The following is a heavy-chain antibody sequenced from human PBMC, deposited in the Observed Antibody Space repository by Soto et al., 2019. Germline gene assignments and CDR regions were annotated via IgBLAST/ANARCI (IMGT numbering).Heavy chain of an antibody. V-gene: IGHV4-59*01. Sequence: QVQLQESGPGLVKPSETLSLTCTVSGGSISSYYWSWIRQPPGKGLEWIGYIYYSGSTNYNPSLKSRVTISVDTSKNQFSLKLSSVTAADTAVYYCARGWELYDYWGQGTLVTGSS. J-gene: IGHJ4*02. CDR3: ARGWELYDY. CDR1: GGSISSYY. D-gene: IGHD1-26*01. CDR2: IYYSGST.